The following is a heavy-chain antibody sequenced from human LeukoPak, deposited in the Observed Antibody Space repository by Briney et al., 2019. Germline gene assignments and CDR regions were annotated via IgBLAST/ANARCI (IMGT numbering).Heavy chain of an antibody. V-gene: IGHV4-59*11. J-gene: IGHJ5*02. CDR1: GGSISSHY. Sequence: KASETLSLTCTVSGGSISSHYWSWIRQPPGNGLEWIGYIYYSGSTNYTPSLKSRVTISVDTSKNQFSLKLSSVTAADTAVYYCARDRWFDPWGQGTLVTVSS. CDR3: ARDRWFDP. CDR2: IYYSGST.